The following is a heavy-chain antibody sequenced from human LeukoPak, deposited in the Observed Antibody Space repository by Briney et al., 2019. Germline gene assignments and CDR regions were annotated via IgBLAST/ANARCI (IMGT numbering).Heavy chain of an antibody. J-gene: IGHJ6*02. V-gene: IGHV1-18*01. CDR1: GGTFSSYG. Sequence: ASVKVSCKASGGTFSSYGISWVRQAPGQGLEWMGWISAYNGNTNYAQKLQGRVTMSTDTSTSTAYMELRSLRSDDTAVYYCATSYYYGSGSYYKGESSPYYYGMDVWGQGTTVTVSS. CDR2: ISAYNGNT. CDR3: ATSYYYGSGSYYKGESSPYYYGMDV. D-gene: IGHD3-10*01.